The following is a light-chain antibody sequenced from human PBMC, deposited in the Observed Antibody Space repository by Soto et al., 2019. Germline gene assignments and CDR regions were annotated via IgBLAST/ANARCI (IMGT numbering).Light chain of an antibody. Sequence: EIVFTQSPSKLSFSPRERATRFVCVSESLYTSLAWFQQKPGQAPRLLIFDTSRRATGVPARFSGSGAGTDYTLTISSLEPEDFAVYYCQEHGNWPRRTFGPGTKVDI. CDR2: DTS. CDR1: ESLYTS. CDR3: QEHGNWPRRT. V-gene: IGKV3-11*01. J-gene: IGKJ3*01.